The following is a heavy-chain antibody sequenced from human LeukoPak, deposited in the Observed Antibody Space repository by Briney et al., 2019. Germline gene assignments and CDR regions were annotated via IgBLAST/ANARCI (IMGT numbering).Heavy chain of an antibody. CDR1: GFTFSNYA. D-gene: IGHD2-8*01. V-gene: IGHV3-23*01. CDR3: GRGDDIRAFDI. Sequence: GGSLRLSCAASGFTFSNYAMSWVRQAPGKGLEWVSTISGSGGSTSYADSAKGRFTISRDNSKNTLYLQMNSLRAEDTAVYCCGRGDDIRAFDIWGQGTMVTVSS. CDR2: ISGSGGST. J-gene: IGHJ3*02.